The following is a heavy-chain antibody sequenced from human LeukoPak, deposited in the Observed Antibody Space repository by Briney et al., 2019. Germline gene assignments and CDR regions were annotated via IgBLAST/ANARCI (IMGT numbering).Heavy chain of an antibody. CDR1: GHSISSGYY. D-gene: IGHD3-16*01. Sequence: SETLSLTCAVSGHSISSGYYWGWIRQPPGKGLDWIGWGYHSGNTYYTPSLTSRATISVDTSNTQFSLKLGSVTAADTALYYCARAVWVSESKGGSWYMDVWGKGTTVTVSS. V-gene: IGHV4-38-2*01. CDR3: ARAVWVSESKGGSWYMDV. CDR2: GYHSGNT. J-gene: IGHJ6*03.